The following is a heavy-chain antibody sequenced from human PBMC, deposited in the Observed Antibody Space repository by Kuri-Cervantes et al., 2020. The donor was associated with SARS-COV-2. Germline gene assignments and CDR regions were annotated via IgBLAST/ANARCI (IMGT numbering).Heavy chain of an antibody. CDR3: ARGSAPYYYYMDV. CDR1: GGSISSASYH. CDR2: VYVSGTT. J-gene: IGHJ6*03. V-gene: IGHV4-61*02. Sequence: SETLSLTCTVSGGSISSASYHWNWIRQPAGKRLEWIGRVYVSGTTSYNPSLKSRLTISTDTSRNQFSLKLSSVTAADTAVYYCARGSAPYYYYMDVWGKGTTVTVSS.